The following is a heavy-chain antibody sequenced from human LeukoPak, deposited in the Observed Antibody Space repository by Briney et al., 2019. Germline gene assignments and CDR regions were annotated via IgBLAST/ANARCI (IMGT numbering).Heavy chain of an antibody. V-gene: IGHV4-39*01. D-gene: IGHD3-22*01. Sequence: SETLSLTCTVSGASISGNSFYWGWVRQPPGKGLEWIGNIYYTGITYYNPSLKSRVTIPVDTSKNQFSLRLNSVTAADTAIYYCASPGITTFDYWGQGTLVTVSS. CDR3: ASPGITTFDY. J-gene: IGHJ4*02. CDR2: IYYTGIT. CDR1: GASISGNSFY.